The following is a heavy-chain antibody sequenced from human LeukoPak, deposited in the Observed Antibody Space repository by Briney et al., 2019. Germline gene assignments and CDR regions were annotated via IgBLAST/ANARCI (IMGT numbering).Heavy chain of an antibody. CDR1: GGSFSGYY. V-gene: IGHV4-34*01. CDR3: ARAWIVVLGDAFDI. J-gene: IGHJ3*02. D-gene: IGHD2-8*02. Sequence: SETLSLTCAVYGGSFSGYYWSWIRQPPGKGLEWIGEINHSGSTNYNPSLKSRVTISVDTSKNQFSLKLSSVTSADTAVYYCARAWIVVLGDAFDIWGQGTMVTVSS. CDR2: INHSGST.